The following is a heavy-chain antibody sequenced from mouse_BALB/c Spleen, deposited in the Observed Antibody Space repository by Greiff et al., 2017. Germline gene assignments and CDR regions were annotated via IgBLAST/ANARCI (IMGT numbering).Heavy chain of an antibody. CDR3: ARSIYDGYYESYYAMDY. D-gene: IGHD2-3*01. V-gene: IGHV5-17*02. Sequence: EVKLVESGGGLVQPGGSRKLSCAASGFTFSSFGMHWVRQAPEKGLEWVAYISSGSSTIYYADTVKGRFTISRDNPKNTLFLQMTSLRSEDTAMYYCARSIYDGYYESYYAMDYWGQGTSVTVSS. J-gene: IGHJ4*01. CDR1: GFTFSSFG. CDR2: ISSGSSTI.